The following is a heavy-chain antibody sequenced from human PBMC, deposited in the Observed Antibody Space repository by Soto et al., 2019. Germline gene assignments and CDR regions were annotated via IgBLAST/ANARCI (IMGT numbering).Heavy chain of an antibody. CDR2: IYHIGSP. CDR1: GRPVSSGGYY. J-gene: IGHJ5*01. Sequence: PSETLSLTCTVSGRPVSSGGYYWTWIRQFPGKGLEWIGYIYHIGSPSYNPSLQSRLSMSLAASTNQFSLNLTSVTPADTAIYYCVRDRALDSSGPWFDSLGQGTLVTVSS. V-gene: IGHV4-31*03. D-gene: IGHD6-19*01. CDR3: VRDRALDSSGPWFDS.